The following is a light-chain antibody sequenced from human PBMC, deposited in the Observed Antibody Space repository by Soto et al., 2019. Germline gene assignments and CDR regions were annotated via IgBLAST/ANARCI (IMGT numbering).Light chain of an antibody. J-gene: IGKJ3*01. Sequence: DIQMTQSPSSLSASVGDRVTSTCRASQSISSDLNWYQQKPGKAPKLLIYAASSLQSGVPSRFSGSGSGTDFTLTISSLQPEDFATYYCQQSYSTPPLITFGPGTKVDIK. CDR1: QSISSD. CDR3: QQSYSTPPLIT. CDR2: AAS. V-gene: IGKV1-39*01.